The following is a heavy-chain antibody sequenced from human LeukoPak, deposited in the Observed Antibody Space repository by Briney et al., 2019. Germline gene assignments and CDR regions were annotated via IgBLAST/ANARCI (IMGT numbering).Heavy chain of an antibody. D-gene: IGHD1-26*01. CDR1: GFTFSDYW. J-gene: IGHJ4*02. V-gene: IGHV3-74*01. CDR2: VNSDGSST. Sequence: GGSLRLSCAASGFTFSDYWMYWVGQAPGKGLVWVSRVNSDGSSTSSADSVKGRFTISRDNAKNTLYLQMNSLRAEDTAVYYCARYSGSYQQFDYWGQGTLVTVSS. CDR3: ARYSGSYQQFDY.